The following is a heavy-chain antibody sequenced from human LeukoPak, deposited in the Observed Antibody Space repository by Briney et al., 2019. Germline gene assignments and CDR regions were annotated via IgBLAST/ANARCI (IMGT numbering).Heavy chain of an antibody. J-gene: IGHJ1*01. CDR1: GGSISSSSYY. CDR2: IYYSGST. CDR3: ARHEGWLFIPVQH. D-gene: IGHD6-19*01. V-gene: IGHV4-39*01. Sequence: SETLSLTCTVSGGSISSSSYYWGWIRQPPGKGLEWIGSIYYSGSTYYNPSLKSRVTISVDTSKNQFSLKLSSVTAADTAVYYCARHEGWLFIPVQHWGQGTLVTVSS.